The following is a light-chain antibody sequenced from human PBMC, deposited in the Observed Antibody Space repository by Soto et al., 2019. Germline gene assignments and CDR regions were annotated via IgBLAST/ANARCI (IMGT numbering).Light chain of an antibody. V-gene: IGKV3-11*01. Sequence: EMVLTQSPATRYLSPGERATLSCRASQIVSSYLAWYQQKPRHSPSLLIYDASNRATGIPARFSGSGSGTHSTLTISRLAPEDFAVYYCQQRSNWPPGTLGNGTKV. CDR2: DAS. CDR1: QIVSSY. J-gene: IGKJ1*01. CDR3: QQRSNWPPGT.